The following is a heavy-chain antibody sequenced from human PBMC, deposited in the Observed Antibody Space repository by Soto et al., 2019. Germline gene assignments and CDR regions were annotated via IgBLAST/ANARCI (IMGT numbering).Heavy chain of an antibody. CDR3: ARDLSYFDY. CDR1: GFTFSSYA. CDR2: ISYDGSNK. V-gene: IGHV3-30-3*01. J-gene: IGHJ4*02. Sequence: QVQLVESGGGVVQPGRSLRLSCAASGFTFSSYAMHWVRQAPGKGLEWVAVISYDGSNKYYADSVKGRFTISRDNSKNTLYLQMNSLRAEDTAVYYCARDLSYFDYWGQGTLVTVS.